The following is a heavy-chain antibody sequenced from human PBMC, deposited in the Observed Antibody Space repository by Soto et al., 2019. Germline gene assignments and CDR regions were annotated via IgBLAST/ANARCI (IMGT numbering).Heavy chain of an antibody. CDR1: GYTFTGYY. J-gene: IGHJ5*01. Sequence: QVQLVQSGAEVKKPGASVKVSCKASGYTFTGYYVHWVRQAPGQGLEWMGCIDPNSGGTNYAQKLKGRFIRTRVTYITTSYMALSRLSLADAAVYYSERGRVPGRFESWDQGNLVSVTS. CDR3: ERGRVPGRFES. CDR2: IDPNSGGT. D-gene: IGHD1-26*01. V-gene: IGHV1-2*02.